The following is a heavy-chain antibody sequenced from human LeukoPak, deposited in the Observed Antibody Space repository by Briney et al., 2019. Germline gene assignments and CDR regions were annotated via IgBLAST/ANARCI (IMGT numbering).Heavy chain of an antibody. CDR1: GYSSTSYW. J-gene: IGHJ6*02. V-gene: IGHV5-10-1*01. D-gene: IGHD1-26*01. CDR3: ARHLSGYGMDV. Sequence: GGSLKISCKGSGYSSTSYWISWVRQMPGKGLEWMGRIDPSDSYTNHSPSFQGHVTISADKSISTAYLQWSSLKASETAMYYCARHLSGYGMDVWGQGTTVTVSS. CDR2: IDPSDSYT.